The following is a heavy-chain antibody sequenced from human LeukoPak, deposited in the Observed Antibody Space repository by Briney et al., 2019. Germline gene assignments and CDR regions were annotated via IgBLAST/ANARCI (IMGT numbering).Heavy chain of an antibody. Sequence: SETLSLTCSVSGDSINNYYWSWIRQPPGKGLEWIAYMHYNGDTNYNPSLKSRVTMSIDTSKNQFSLKVTSVTAADTAVYYCARLQRQQLIQSVLYHYFDLWGRGTLVSVSS. J-gene: IGHJ2*01. CDR1: GDSINNYY. D-gene: IGHD6-13*01. CDR3: ARLQRQQLIQSVLYHYFDL. V-gene: IGHV4-59*08. CDR2: MHYNGDT.